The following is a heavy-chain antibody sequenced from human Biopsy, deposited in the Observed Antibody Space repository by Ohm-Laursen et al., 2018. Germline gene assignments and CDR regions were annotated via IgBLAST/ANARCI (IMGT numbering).Heavy chain of an antibody. V-gene: IGHV4-34*01. Sequence: GTLSLTCAVNGESSSGYFWNWIRQPPGQGLEWIGEINQSGSTKYNPSLNRRATLSADSSNSQFSLRLTSVTAADTAIYYCARGSGYFKLDVWGQGTTVTVSS. D-gene: IGHD5-12*01. J-gene: IGHJ6*02. CDR1: GESSSGYF. CDR2: INQSGST. CDR3: ARGSGYFKLDV.